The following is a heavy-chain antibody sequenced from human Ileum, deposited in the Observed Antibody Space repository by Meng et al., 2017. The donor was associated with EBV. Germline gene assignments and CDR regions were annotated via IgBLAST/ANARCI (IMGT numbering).Heavy chain of an antibody. CDR3: ARRDTAWFDP. Sequence: LHLRESAPGLTNPSTPRSISGVFSGASITSNSYYWGCIRQPPGMGLEWIATIYHTGSTYYNPSLKIRITISLDTSKNEFSRKVTSVTAADTALYYRARRDTAWFDPWGRGTLVTVSS. D-gene: IGHD2-21*02. CDR1: GASITSNSYY. V-gene: IGHV4-39*01. CDR2: IYHTGST. J-gene: IGHJ5*02.